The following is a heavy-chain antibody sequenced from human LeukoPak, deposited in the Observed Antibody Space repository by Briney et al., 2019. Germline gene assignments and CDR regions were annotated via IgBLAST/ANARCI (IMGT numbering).Heavy chain of an antibody. CDR3: AREPPWGMNAFDI. J-gene: IGHJ3*02. CDR1: GGTFSSYA. Sequence: ASVKVSCKASGGTFSSYAISWVRQAPGQGLEWMGWINTNTGNPTYAQGFTGRFVFSLDTSVSTAYLQISSLKAEDTAVYYCAREPPWGMNAFDIWGQGTMVTVSS. D-gene: IGHD3-16*01. V-gene: IGHV7-4-1*02. CDR2: INTNTGNP.